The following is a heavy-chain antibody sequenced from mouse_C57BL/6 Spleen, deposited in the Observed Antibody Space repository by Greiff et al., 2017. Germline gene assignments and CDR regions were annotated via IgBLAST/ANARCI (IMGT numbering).Heavy chain of an antibody. CDR3: ARHGITTPPWFAY. Sequence: DVMLVESGGDLVKPGGSLTLSCAASGFTFSSYGLSWVRQTPDTRLEWVATLSSGGSYTYYPDRVKGRFTISIDNAKNTLYLQMSSLQSEDTAMYYCARHGITTPPWFAYWGQGTLVTVSA. V-gene: IGHV5-6*02. CDR2: LSSGGSYT. J-gene: IGHJ3*01. D-gene: IGHD1-1*01. CDR1: GFTFSSYG.